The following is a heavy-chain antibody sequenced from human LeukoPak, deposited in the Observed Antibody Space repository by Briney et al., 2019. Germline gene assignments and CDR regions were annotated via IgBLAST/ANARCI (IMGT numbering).Heavy chain of an antibody. V-gene: IGHV3-23*01. Sequence: GGSLRLSCAASGFTFSSYAMSWVRQAPGKGLEWVSAISGSGGSTYYADFVKGRFTISRDNSKNTLFFQMNSLRAEDTAVYYCAKEGYSGYDAFDIWGQGTMVTVSS. CDR3: AKEGYSGYDAFDI. J-gene: IGHJ3*02. D-gene: IGHD5-12*01. CDR2: ISGSGGST. CDR1: GFTFSSYA.